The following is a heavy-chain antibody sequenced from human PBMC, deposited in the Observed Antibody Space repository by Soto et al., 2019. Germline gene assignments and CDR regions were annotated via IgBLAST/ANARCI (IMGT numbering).Heavy chain of an antibody. J-gene: IGHJ6*02. D-gene: IGHD3-22*01. V-gene: IGHV3-21*01. CDR1: GFTFSSYS. Sequence: EVQLVESGGGLVKPGGSLRLSCAASGFTFSSYSMNWVRQAPGKGLEWVSSISSSSSYIYYADSVKGRFTISRDNAKNSLYLQMNSLRAEDTAVYYCARDDLSSGYYYYGMDVWGQGTTVTVSS. CDR2: ISSSSSYI. CDR3: ARDDLSSGYYYYGMDV.